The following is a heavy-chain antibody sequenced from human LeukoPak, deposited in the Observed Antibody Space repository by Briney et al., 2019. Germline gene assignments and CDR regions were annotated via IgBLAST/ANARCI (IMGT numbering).Heavy chain of an antibody. J-gene: IGHJ3*02. CDR2: IIPSGGST. D-gene: IGHD3-22*01. CDR3: ARAHYYNDAFDI. V-gene: IGHV1-46*01. Sequence: GASVKVSCKASGYTFTIYYMHRVRQAPGQGLEWMGMIIPSGGSTTYAQNFQGRVTMTRDMSTTTVYMELSSLRSEDTAVYYCARAHYYNDAFDIWGQGTMVTVSS. CDR1: GYTFTIYY.